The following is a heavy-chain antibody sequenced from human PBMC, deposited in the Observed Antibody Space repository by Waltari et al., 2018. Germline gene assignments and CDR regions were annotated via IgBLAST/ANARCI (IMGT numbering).Heavy chain of an antibody. V-gene: IGHV1-69*14. J-gene: IGHJ4*02. CDR2: IIPIFGTA. D-gene: IGHD5-18*01. CDR3: ARAADTAMVRVFDY. Sequence: QLQLVQHGAEVKKPGSSVMVFCKASGGTSSSNALSCLRRAPGQGREWLGVIIPIFGTANDAQKFQGRVTITADKSTSTAYMELSSLRSEDTAVYYCARAADTAMVRVFDYWGQGTLVTVSS. CDR1: GGTSSSNA.